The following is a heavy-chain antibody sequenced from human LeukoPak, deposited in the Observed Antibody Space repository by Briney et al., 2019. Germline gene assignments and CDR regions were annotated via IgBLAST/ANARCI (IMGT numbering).Heavy chain of an antibody. CDR1: GFTFSSYD. Sequence: PGGSLRLSCAASGFTFSSYDMPWVRQATGKGLEWVSAIGTAGDTYHPGSVKGRFTISRENAKNSLYLQMNSLRAGDTAVYYCARAISSGWSSYYFDYWGQGTLVTVSS. V-gene: IGHV3-13*01. CDR3: ARAISSGWSSYYFDY. D-gene: IGHD6-19*01. J-gene: IGHJ4*02. CDR2: IGTAGDT.